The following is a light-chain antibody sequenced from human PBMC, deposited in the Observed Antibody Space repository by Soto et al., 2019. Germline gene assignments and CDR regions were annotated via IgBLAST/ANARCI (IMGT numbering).Light chain of an antibody. J-gene: IGLJ2*01. CDR2: DVT. V-gene: IGLV2-8*01. CDR3: ASYGGSNNLI. Sequence: QSVLTQPPSASGSLGQSVTISCIGTSSDIAGYNYVSWYQQYPGRAPKALIYDVTQRPSGVPDRFSGSKSGNTASLTISGLQAEDEADYYCASYGGSNNLIFGGGTKLTVL. CDR1: SSDIAGYNY.